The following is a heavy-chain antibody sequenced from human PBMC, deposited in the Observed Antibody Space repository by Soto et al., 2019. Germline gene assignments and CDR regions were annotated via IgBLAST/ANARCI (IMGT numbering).Heavy chain of an antibody. J-gene: IGHJ4*02. D-gene: IGHD3-9*01. Sequence: ASVKVSCKASGYTFTSYAMNWVRQAPGQGLEWMGWINTNTGNPTYAQGFTGRFVFSLDTSVSTAYLQISSLKAEDTAVYYCARAPQGRTLTGYHLLDYWGQGTLVTVSS. CDR2: INTNTGNP. CDR1: GYTFTSYA. V-gene: IGHV7-4-1*02. CDR3: ARAPQGRTLTGYHLLDY.